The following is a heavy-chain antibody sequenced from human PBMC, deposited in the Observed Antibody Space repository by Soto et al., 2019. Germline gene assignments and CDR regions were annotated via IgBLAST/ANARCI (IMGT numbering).Heavy chain of an antibody. V-gene: IGHV4-34*01. CDR3: ARGVRATIKWCWFDP. Sequence: SETLSLTCAVYGGSFSGYYWSWIRQPPGKGLEWIGEINHSGSTNYNPSLKSRVTISVDTSKNQFSLKLSSVTAADTAVYYCARGVRATIKWCWFDPWGQGTLVTVSS. CDR2: INHSGST. J-gene: IGHJ5*02. CDR1: GGSFSGYY. D-gene: IGHD5-12*01.